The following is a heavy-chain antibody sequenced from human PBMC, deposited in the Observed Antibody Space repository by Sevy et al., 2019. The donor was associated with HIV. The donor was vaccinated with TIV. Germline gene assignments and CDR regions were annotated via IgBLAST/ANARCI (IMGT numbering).Heavy chain of an antibody. Sequence: SETLSLTCTVSGGSLNSGSYYWSWIRQPPGKGLEWSWYISYSGSSNYNYSLKSRVTISVHTSNNQFSLKLSSVTAADTAIYYCALRAYGDYVGYFDPWGERTLVTVSS. V-gene: IGHV4-61*01. CDR1: GGSLNSGSYY. CDR3: ALRAYGDYVGYFDP. CDR2: ISYSGSS. D-gene: IGHD4-17*01. J-gene: IGHJ5*02.